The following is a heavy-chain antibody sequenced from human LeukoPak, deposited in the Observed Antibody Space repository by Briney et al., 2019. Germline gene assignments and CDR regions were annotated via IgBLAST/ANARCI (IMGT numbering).Heavy chain of an antibody. CDR3: AKPSGSGVDY. D-gene: IGHD1-26*01. Sequence: GGSLRLSCAVSGFSLSDYGIHWVRQAPGKGLEWVAFIRSDGYHTYYADFVKGRFTITRDNSKNTLYLQMNSLRVEDMAVYYCAKPSGSGVDYWGRGTRVTVSS. J-gene: IGHJ4*02. CDR2: IRSDGYHT. CDR1: GFSLSDYG. V-gene: IGHV3-30*02.